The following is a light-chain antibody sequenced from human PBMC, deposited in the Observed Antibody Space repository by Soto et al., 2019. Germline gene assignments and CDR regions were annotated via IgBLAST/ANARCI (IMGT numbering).Light chain of an antibody. CDR2: DVN. CDR1: TSDVGGYNH. V-gene: IGLV2-14*01. Sequence: QSALIQPASVSGSPGQSITISCTGTTSDVGGYNHVSWFQQHPGKVPKLMIYDVNNRPSGVSNRFSGSKSGNTASLTISGLQAEDEADYYCSSYTNTNTLVFCGGTKLTVL. CDR3: SSYTNTNTLV. J-gene: IGLJ2*01.